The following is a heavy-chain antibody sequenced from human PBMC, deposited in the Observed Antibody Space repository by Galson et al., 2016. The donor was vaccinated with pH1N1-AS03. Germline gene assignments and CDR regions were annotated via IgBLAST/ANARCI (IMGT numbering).Heavy chain of an antibody. CDR2: IKGDGTRI. Sequence: SLRLSCAASGFTFSTYWMSWVRQAPGKGLEWVACIKGDGTRIYYVDSVKGRFTISGDNAKNSLFLEMNSLGVEDTAVYYCANYYGGSGDSFDDWGQGTLVSVSS. CDR1: GFTFSTYW. V-gene: IGHV3-7*01. D-gene: IGHD4-23*01. J-gene: IGHJ4*02. CDR3: ANYYGGSGDSFDD.